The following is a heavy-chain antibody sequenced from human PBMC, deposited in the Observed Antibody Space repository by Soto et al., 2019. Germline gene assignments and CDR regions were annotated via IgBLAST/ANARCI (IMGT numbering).Heavy chain of an antibody. J-gene: IGHJ6*02. CDR1: GYTFTSYG. V-gene: IGHV1-18*01. CDR3: AAFTMVRGVITLNYYYYGMAV. CDR2: ISAYNGNT. Sequence: QVQLVQSGAEVKKPGASVKVSCKASGYTFTSYGISWVRQAPGQGLEWMGWISAYNGNTNYAQKLQGRVTMTTDTSTSTAYVERRSRSSDGTAVYYGAAFTMVRGVITLNYYYYGMAVWGQGTTVTVSS. D-gene: IGHD3-10*01.